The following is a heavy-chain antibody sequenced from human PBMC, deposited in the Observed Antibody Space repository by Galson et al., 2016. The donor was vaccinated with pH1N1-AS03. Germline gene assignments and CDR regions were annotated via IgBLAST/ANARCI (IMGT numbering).Heavy chain of an antibody. CDR3: AKSRDMAATAGDY. CDR2: ISGSGGST. D-gene: IGHD5-12*01. CDR1: GFTFSSYA. Sequence: SLRLSCAAPGFTFSSYAMSWVRQAPGKGLEWVSAISGSGGSTYYADSVKGRFTISRDNSKNTLHLQMNSLRAEDTAVYYCAKSRDMAATAGDYWGQGTLVTVSS. J-gene: IGHJ4*02. V-gene: IGHV3-23*01.